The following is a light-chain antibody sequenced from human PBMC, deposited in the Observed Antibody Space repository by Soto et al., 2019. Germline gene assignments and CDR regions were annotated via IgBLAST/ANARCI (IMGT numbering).Light chain of an antibody. CDR3: LQHNTYPRT. CDR2: ATS. CDR1: QGIGNA. V-gene: IGKV1-17*01. J-gene: IGKJ1*01. Sequence: DIQMTQSPSSLSASVGDRVTISCRASQGIGNALGWYQQKPGKAPKRLIYATSSLQSGVPSRFSGSGSGTEFTLTINSLQPEDFATYYCLQHNTYPRTFGQGTKVDI.